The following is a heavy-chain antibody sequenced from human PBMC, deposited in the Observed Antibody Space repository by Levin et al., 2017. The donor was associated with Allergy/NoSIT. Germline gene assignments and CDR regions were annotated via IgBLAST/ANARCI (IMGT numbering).Heavy chain of an antibody. Sequence: SCAASGFSFSLYGMHWVRQAPGKGLEWVAVISNDGSKESYADSVKGRFTISRDNARDTLHLQMNSLRLDDTALYSCARDVSMARGGIPSFPDYWGQGSLVTVSS. CDR3: ARDVSMARGGIPSFPDY. J-gene: IGHJ4*02. CDR2: ISNDGSKE. CDR1: GFSFSLYG. V-gene: IGHV3-30*03. D-gene: IGHD3-10*01.